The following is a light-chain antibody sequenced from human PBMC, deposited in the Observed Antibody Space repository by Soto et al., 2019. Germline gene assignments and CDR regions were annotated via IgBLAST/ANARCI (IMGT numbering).Light chain of an antibody. Sequence: DIQMTQSPSTLSASVGDRVTITCRASQSISRWLAWYQQRPGKAPKILIFDASILKSGVPSRFSGSGSGTEFTLTISSLQPDDFATYYSQQYNNYLTWTFGQGTKVEVK. CDR3: QQYNNYLTWT. CDR2: DAS. J-gene: IGKJ1*01. CDR1: QSISRW. V-gene: IGKV1-5*01.